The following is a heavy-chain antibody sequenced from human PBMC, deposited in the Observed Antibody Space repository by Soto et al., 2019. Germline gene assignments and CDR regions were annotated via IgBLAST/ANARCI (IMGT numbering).Heavy chain of an antibody. J-gene: IGHJ6*02. CDR2: IKSKTDGGTT. V-gene: IGHV3-15*01. Sequence: PGGSLRLSCAASGFTFSNAWMSWVRRAPGKGLEWVGRIKSKTDGGTTDYAAPVKGRFTISRDDSKNTLYLQMNSLKTEDTAVYYCTTVPREEGHYYGMDVWGQGTTVTVSS. CDR3: TTVPREEGHYYGMDV. D-gene: IGHD1-26*01. CDR1: GFTFSNAW.